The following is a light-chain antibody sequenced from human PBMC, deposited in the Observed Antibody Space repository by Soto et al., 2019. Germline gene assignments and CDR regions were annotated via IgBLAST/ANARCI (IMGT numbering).Light chain of an antibody. CDR1: QSLSNTY. V-gene: IGKV3-20*01. J-gene: IGKJ4*01. Sequence: EIVLSQSPGTLSLSPGERATLSCRASQSLSNTYLAWYQQKPGQAPRLLIYSASNRATGIPDRFSGSGSGTDFTFTISRLEPEDFAVYYCQQYGSSPLTFGGGTKVDIK. CDR3: QQYGSSPLT. CDR2: SAS.